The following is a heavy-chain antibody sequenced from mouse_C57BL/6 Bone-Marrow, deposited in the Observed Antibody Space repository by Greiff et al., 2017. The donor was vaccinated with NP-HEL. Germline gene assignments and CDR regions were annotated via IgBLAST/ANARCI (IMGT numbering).Heavy chain of an antibody. CDR1: GYTFTSYS. CDR2: INPSSGYT. CDR3: ARSGGLRRTDCAMDD. V-gene: IGHV1-4*01. D-gene: IGHD2-12*01. Sequence: QVQLQQSGAELVRPGASVKMSCKASGYTFTSYSMHWVKQRPGQGLEWIGYINPSSGYTKYNPKFKDQATLTADTSSSTAYMQLSSLTSEDSAVYYCARSGGLRRTDCAMDDWGQGTTVTVSS. J-gene: IGHJ4*01.